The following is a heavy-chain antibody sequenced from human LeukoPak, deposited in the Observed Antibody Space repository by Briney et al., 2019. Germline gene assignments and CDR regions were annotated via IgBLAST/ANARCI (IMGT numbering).Heavy chain of an antibody. J-gene: IGHJ5*02. CDR3: APGGWGSYRSNWFDP. CDR2: ISWNSGSI. V-gene: IGHV3-9*01. Sequence: GGSLRLSCAASGFTFDDYTMHWVRQAPGKGLEWVSGISWNSGSIGYADSVKGRFTISRDNAKNSLYLQMNSLRAEDTALYYCAPGGWGSYRSNWFDPWGQGTLVTVSS. CDR1: GFTFDDYT. D-gene: IGHD3-16*02.